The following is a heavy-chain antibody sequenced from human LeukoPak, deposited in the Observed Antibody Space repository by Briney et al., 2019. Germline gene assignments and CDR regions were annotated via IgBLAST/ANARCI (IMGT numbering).Heavy chain of an antibody. D-gene: IGHD3-3*01. Sequence: SETLSLTCTVSGGSISSSSYYWSWIRQPPGKGLEWIGYIYYSGSTNYNPSLKSRVTISVDTSKNQFSLKLSSVTAADTAVYYCARDEKVTIFGVAHYFDYWGQGTLVTVSS. CDR3: ARDEKVTIFGVAHYFDY. CDR2: IYYSGST. CDR1: GGSISSSSYY. V-gene: IGHV4-61*01. J-gene: IGHJ4*02.